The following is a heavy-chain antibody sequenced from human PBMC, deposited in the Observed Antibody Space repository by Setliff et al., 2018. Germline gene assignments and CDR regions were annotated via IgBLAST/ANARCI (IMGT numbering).Heavy chain of an antibody. CDR1: GGSISSGGYY. CDR2: IYYSGDT. J-gene: IGHJ6*03. CDR3: ARGRMPHYYMDV. Sequence: PSETLSLTCTVSGGSISSGGYYWSWIRQHPGKGLEWIGYIYYSGDTKSNPSLKSRVTMSVDTSKNQFSLKLRSVTAADTAVYYCARGRMPHYYMDVWGKGTTVTVS. V-gene: IGHV4-61*08. D-gene: IGHD2-2*01.